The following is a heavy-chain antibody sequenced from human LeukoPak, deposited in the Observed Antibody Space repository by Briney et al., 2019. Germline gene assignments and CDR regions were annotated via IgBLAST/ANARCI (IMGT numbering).Heavy chain of an antibody. CDR2: ISWNSGSI. Sequence: GRSLRLSCAASGFTFDDYAMHWVRQAPGKGLEWVSGISWNSGSIGYADSVKGRFTISRDNAKNSLYLQMNSLRAEDTALYYCAKGDLHVVVPAMNNNLFDPWGQGTLVTVSS. V-gene: IGHV3-9*01. D-gene: IGHD2-2*01. J-gene: IGHJ5*02. CDR3: AKGDLHVVVPAMNNNLFDP. CDR1: GFTFDDYA.